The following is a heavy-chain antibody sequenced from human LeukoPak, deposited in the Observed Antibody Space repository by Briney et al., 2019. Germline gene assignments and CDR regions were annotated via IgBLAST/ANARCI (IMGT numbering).Heavy chain of an antibody. Sequence: SETLSLTCAVYGGSFSGYYWSWIRQPPGKGLEWIGEINHSGSTNYNPSLKSRVTISVDTSKNQFSLKLSSVTAADTAVYYCARGRGEGRGISMVRGVRAPSYNWFDPWGHGTLVTVSS. CDR2: INHSGST. J-gene: IGHJ5*02. V-gene: IGHV4-34*01. D-gene: IGHD3-10*01. CDR3: ARGRGEGRGISMVRGVRAPSYNWFDP. CDR1: GGSFSGYY.